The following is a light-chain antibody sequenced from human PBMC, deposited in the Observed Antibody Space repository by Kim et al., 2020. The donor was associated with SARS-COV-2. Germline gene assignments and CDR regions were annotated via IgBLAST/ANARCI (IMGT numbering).Light chain of an antibody. J-gene: IGLJ2*01. CDR1: SLRSYY. V-gene: IGLV3-19*01. CDR3: NSRDSSDNVV. CDR2: GKN. Sequence: VDLGQTVRITCQGDSLRSYYATWYQQKPGQAPIIVIYGKNIRPSGIPDRFSGSSSGNTASLTITGTQAGDEADYYCNSRDSSDNVVFGGGTQLTVL.